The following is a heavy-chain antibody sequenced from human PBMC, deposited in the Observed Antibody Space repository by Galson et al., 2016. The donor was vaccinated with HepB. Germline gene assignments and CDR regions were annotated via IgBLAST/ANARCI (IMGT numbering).Heavy chain of an antibody. Sequence: SLRLSCAASGFTFSSYSMNWVRQAPGKGLEWVSSISSSSSYIYYADSVKGRFTISRDNAKNSLYQQMNSLRAEDTAVYYCARGDIVGAIFDYWGQGTLVTVSS. CDR1: GFTFSSYS. V-gene: IGHV3-21*01. D-gene: IGHD1-26*01. CDR2: ISSSSSYI. J-gene: IGHJ4*02. CDR3: ARGDIVGAIFDY.